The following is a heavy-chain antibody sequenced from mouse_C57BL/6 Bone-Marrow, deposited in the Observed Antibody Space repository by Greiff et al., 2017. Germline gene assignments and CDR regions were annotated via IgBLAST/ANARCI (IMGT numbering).Heavy chain of an antibody. V-gene: IGHV1-55*01. D-gene: IGHD2-4*01. CDR2: IYPGSGST. CDR3: ARSKDYDPPCFAY. J-gene: IGHJ3*01. CDR1: GYTFTSYW. Sequence: VQLQQPGAELVKPGASVKMSCKASGYTFTSYWITWVKQRPGQGLEWIGDIYPGSGSTNYNEKFKSKATLTVDTSSSTAYMQLSSLTSEDSAVYYCARSKDYDPPCFAYWGQGTLVTVSA.